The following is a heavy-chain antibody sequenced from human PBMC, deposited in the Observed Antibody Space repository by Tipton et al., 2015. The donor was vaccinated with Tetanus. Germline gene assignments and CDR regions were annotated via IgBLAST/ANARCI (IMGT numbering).Heavy chain of an antibody. V-gene: IGHV5-51*01. CDR1: GYTFISYW. CDR2: FYPGDSDT. D-gene: IGHD1-26*01. CDR3: AKTTSGTYYDEFDT. J-gene: IGHJ3*02. Sequence: QSGAEVKKPGESLKISCKGFGYTFISYWIGWVRQTPGKGLEWMGIFYPGDSDTRYSPSFQGQVTISVDKSMKTAYLQWNSLKASDTAMYYCAKTTSGTYYDEFDTWGQGTLVTVSS.